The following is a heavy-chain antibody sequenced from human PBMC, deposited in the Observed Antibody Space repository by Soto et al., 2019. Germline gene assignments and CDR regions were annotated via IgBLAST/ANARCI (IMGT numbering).Heavy chain of an antibody. Sequence: QLQLQESGPGLVKPSETLSLTCTVSVGSLISSSYYWGWIRQPPGKGLECIGSIYYSGSTYYHPSLKSRVTISEDTSNNQFTQKLSSVTAADTAVDYSARLPRGSYFDYWGHGTLVTVSS. V-gene: IGHV4-39*01. J-gene: IGHJ4*01. CDR3: ARLPRGSYFDY. CDR2: IYYSGST. D-gene: IGHD1-26*01. CDR1: VGSLISSSYY.